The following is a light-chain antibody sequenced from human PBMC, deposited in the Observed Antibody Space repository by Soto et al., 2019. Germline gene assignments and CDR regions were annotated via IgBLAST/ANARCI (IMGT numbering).Light chain of an antibody. CDR2: DVS. Sequence: QSVLTQPRSVSGSPGQSVTISCTGTSSDVGGYNHVSWYQQNPGEAPKVMIFDVSKRPSGVPDRFSGSKSDNTASLTISGLQAEDEADYYCCSYAGSSAYVFGAGHKVTVL. CDR1: SSDVGGYNH. CDR3: CSYAGSSAYV. V-gene: IGLV2-11*01. J-gene: IGLJ1*01.